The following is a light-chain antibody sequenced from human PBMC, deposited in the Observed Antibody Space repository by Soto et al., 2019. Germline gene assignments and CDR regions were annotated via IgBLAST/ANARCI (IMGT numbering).Light chain of an antibody. Sequence: DIQMSQSPSSLSASVGDSVTITCRASETIIDYLNWYQQQPGEAPKLLIFSASSLHSGVPSRFRGSGSGTHFTLTISSLHPEDFATYFCQQSFSAPRPFGQGTKLQAK. J-gene: IGKJ2*01. CDR1: ETIIDY. CDR3: QQSFSAPRP. CDR2: SAS. V-gene: IGKV1-39*01.